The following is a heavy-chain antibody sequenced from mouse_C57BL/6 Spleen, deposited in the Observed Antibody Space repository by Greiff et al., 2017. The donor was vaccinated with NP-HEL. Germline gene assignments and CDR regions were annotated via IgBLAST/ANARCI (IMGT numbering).Heavy chain of an antibody. V-gene: IGHV3-6*01. J-gene: IGHJ1*03. CDR3: ARGYYYGRGYFDV. CDR2: ISYDGSN. D-gene: IGHD1-1*01. CDR1: GYSITSGYY. Sequence: EVKLQESGPGLVKPSQSLSLTCSVTGYSITSGYYWNWIRQFPGNKLEWMGYISYDGSNNYNPSLKNRISITRDTSKNQFFLKLNSVTTEDTATYYCARGYYYGRGYFDVWGTGTTVTVSS.